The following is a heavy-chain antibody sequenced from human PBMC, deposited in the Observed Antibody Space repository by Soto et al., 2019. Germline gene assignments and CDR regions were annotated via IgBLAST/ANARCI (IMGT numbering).Heavy chain of an antibody. Sequence: QVQLQESGPGLVKPSQTLSLTCTVSGDSITSGDNYWSWIRQPPGKGLEWIGYIYHSGHTYYNPSLKSRLFISVDTSKNHFSLRLHSMTSADAAVYYCARTYWSVWGRRLFYSWGQGALVTVSS. CDR2: IYHSGHT. J-gene: IGHJ4*02. D-gene: IGHD3-16*01. CDR3: ARTYWSVWGRRLFYS. CDR1: GDSITSGDNY. V-gene: IGHV4-30-4*01.